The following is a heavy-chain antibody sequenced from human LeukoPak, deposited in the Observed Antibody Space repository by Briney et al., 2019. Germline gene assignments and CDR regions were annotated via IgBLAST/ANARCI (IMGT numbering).Heavy chain of an antibody. V-gene: IGHV4-59*01. CDR3: ARGFLGYCSSTSCYGGYGYYYGMDV. J-gene: IGHJ6*02. CDR1: GGSFSGYY. Sequence: KSSETLSLTCAVYGGSFSGYYWSWIRQPPGKGLEWIGYIYYSGSTNYNPSLKSRVTISVDTSKNQFSLKLSSVTAADTAVYYCARGFLGYCSSTSCYGGYGYYYGMDVWGQGTTVTVSS. D-gene: IGHD2-2*01. CDR2: IYYSGST.